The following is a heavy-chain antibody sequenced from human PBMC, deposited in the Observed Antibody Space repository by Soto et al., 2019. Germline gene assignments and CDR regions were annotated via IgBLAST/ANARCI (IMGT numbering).Heavy chain of an antibody. CDR1: GYSFSGYY. CDR2: IKPNSGGT. Sequence: QVQLVQSGAEVKKPGASVKVSCKASGYSFSGYYMNWVRQAPGQGLEWMGWIKPNSGGTDYAQKFQGRVTMTRDTSISTAYMELRGLRYYDTAVYYCARTRGVIPRVTYNLFDPWGQGTLVTVSS. V-gene: IGHV1-2*02. J-gene: IGHJ5*02. D-gene: IGHD3-10*01. CDR3: ARTRGVIPRVTYNLFDP.